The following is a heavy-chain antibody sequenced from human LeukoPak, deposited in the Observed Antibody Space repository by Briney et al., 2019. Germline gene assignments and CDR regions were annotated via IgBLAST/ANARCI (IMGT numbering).Heavy chain of an antibody. CDR1: GYSISSGYY. CDR2: IYTSGST. D-gene: IGHD2-2*01. V-gene: IGHV4-38-2*01. J-gene: IGHJ6*03. Sequence: SETLSLTCAVSGYSISSGYYWGWIRQPPGKGLEWIGSIYTSGSTNYNPSLKSRVTMSVDTSKNQFSLKLSSVTAADTAVYYCARGGVVPAAPYYYYYYYMDVWGKGTTVTVSS. CDR3: ARGGVVPAAPYYYYYYYMDV.